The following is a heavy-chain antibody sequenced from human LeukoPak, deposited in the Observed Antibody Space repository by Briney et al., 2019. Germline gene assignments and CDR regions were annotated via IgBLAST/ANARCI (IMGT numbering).Heavy chain of an antibody. CDR1: GYTFTTYY. D-gene: IGHD6-13*01. J-gene: IGHJ3*01. CDR2: ISAYNGNT. V-gene: IGHV1-18*01. CDR3: AREEGAPIAAANV. Sequence: ASVKVSCKASGYTFTTYYISWVRQAPGQGLEWMGWISAYNGNTNYAQKFQGRVTMTTDTSTSTAYMELGSLRSDDTAVYYCAREEGAPIAAANVWGQGTMVTVSS.